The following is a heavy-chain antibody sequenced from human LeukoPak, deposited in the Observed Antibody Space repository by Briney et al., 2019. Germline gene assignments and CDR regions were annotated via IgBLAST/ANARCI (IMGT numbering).Heavy chain of an antibody. D-gene: IGHD3-9*01. CDR2: ISGTGANT. CDR1: GFTFSNYV. Sequence: GGSLRLSCAVSGFTFSNYVMIWVRQAPGKGLEWVSAISGTGANTFYADSVKGRFTMSRDNPKNMLYLQMNSLRAEDTAVYYCAKDEARTYDILTGYMDYWGQGTLVTVSS. J-gene: IGHJ4*02. V-gene: IGHV3-23*01. CDR3: AKDEARTYDILTGYMDY.